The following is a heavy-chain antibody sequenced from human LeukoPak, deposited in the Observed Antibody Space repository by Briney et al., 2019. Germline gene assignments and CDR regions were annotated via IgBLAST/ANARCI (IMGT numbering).Heavy chain of an antibody. CDR2: IYYSGST. V-gene: IGHV4-39*07. D-gene: IGHD3-22*01. J-gene: IGHJ4*02. CDR3: ASEPYYYDSSGYRKVYYFDY. Sequence: SETLSLTCTVSGGSISSSSYYWGWIRQPPGKGLEWIGSIYYSGSTDYNPSLKSRVTVSVDTSKNQFSLKLSSMTAADTAVYYCASEPYYYDSSGYRKVYYFDYWGQGSLVTVSS. CDR1: GGSISSSSYY.